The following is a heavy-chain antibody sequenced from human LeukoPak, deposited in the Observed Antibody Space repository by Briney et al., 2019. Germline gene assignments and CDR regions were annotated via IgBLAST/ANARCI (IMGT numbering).Heavy chain of an antibody. CDR3: AIMHPYYDGGGYWVQ. V-gene: IGHV3-23*05. D-gene: IGHD3-22*01. Sequence: GGSLRLSCAPSVHSLSRFAMSCVPEAPGGGGEWVSDIFISGGSNTYSDAVKGRLTITRDKHRNTLYMETNSLRAEDTAVYYCAIMHPYYDGGGYWVQWGQGTLVTVSS. CDR2: IFISGGSN. CDR1: VHSLSRFA. J-gene: IGHJ4*02.